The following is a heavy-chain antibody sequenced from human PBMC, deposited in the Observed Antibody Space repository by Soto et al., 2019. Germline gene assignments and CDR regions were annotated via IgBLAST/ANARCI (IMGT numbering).Heavy chain of an antibody. CDR2: IYYSGST. V-gene: IGHV4-31*03. Sequence: SETLSLTCTVSGGSISSGGYYWSWIRQHPGKGLEWIGYIYYSGSTYYNPSLKSRVTISVDTSKNQFSLKLSSVTAADTAVYYCARARLNSSGYYEYFDYWGQGTLVTVSS. CDR1: GGSISSGGYY. J-gene: IGHJ4*02. D-gene: IGHD3-22*01. CDR3: ARARLNSSGYYEYFDY.